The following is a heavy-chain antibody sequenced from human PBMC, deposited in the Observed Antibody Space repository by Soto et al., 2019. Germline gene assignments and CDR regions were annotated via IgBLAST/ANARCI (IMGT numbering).Heavy chain of an antibody. Sequence: GASVKVSCKASGYTFTGYYMHWVRQAPGQGLEWMGWINPNSGGTNYAQKFQGWVTMTRDTSISTAYMELSRLRSDDTAVYYCARDRIAAAGSDAFDIWGQGTMVT. CDR3: ARDRIAAAGSDAFDI. D-gene: IGHD6-13*01. CDR2: INPNSGGT. J-gene: IGHJ3*02. CDR1: GYTFTGYY. V-gene: IGHV1-2*04.